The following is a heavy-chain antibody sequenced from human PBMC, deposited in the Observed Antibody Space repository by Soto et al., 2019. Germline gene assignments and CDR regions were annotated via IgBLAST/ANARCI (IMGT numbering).Heavy chain of an antibody. V-gene: IGHV4-34*01. CDR3: ARGSQSSVYYSDGSCYYNY. J-gene: IGHJ4*02. D-gene: IGHD2-15*01. Sequence: PSETLSLTCVVYGGSFSGYYWSWIRQSPGKGLEWIGEIDHSGSANYNPSLKSRVTISLDTSKNQLSLKLSSVTAADSALYYCARGSQSSVYYSDGSCYYNYWGQGTLVTVSS. CDR1: GGSFSGYY. CDR2: IDHSGSA.